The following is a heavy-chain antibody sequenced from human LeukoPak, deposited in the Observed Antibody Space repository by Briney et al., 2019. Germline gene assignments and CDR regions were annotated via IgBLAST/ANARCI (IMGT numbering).Heavy chain of an antibody. CDR2: ISSSSSYI. V-gene: IGHV3-21*01. J-gene: IGHJ4*02. CDR3: ARGLGDYGDYGSAIDY. D-gene: IGHD4-17*01. Sequence: TPGRSLRLSCAASGFTFSSYSMNWVRQAPGKGLEWVSSISSSSSYIYYADSVKGRFTISRDNAKNSLYLQMNSLRAEDTAVYYCARGLGDYGDYGSAIDYWGQGTLVTVSS. CDR1: GFTFSSYS.